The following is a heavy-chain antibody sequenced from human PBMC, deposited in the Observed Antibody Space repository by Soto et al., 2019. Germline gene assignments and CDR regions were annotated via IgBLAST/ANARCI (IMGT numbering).Heavy chain of an antibody. V-gene: IGHV1-18*01. J-gene: IGHJ6*02. CDR2: ISGYNGKT. Sequence: QVQLVQSGAEVKKPGASVKVSCKSPGYTLSMSGISWVRQAPGQGLEWMGWISGYNGKTNYEQKFQDRVTMTTDTSTNMAYMELRSLRSDDTAVYYCAREGPRPYYYYGMDVWGQGTTVTVSS. CDR1: GYTLSMSG. CDR3: AREGPRPYYYYGMDV.